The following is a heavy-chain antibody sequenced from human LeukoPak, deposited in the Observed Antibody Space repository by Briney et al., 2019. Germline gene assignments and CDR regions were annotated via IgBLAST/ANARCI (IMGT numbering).Heavy chain of an antibody. D-gene: IGHD4-17*01. CDR2: IYYSGST. V-gene: IGHV4-59*01. Sequence: SETLSLTCTVSGGSISSYYWSWIRQPPGKGLEWIGYIYYSGSTNYNPSLKSRVTISVDTSKNQFSLKLSSVTAADTAVYYCARAVGDYGDYYFDYWGQGTLVTVSP. CDR1: GGSISSYY. J-gene: IGHJ4*02. CDR3: ARAVGDYGDYYFDY.